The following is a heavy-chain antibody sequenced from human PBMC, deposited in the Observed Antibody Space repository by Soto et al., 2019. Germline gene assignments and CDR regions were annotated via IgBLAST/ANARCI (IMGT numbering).Heavy chain of an antibody. J-gene: IGHJ5*01. D-gene: IGHD7-27*01. Sequence: SATLSLTCTVSGGSISNPSYYWGRVRQPPGKGLEWIGDIFYTGRTYYSPSLKSRVTISVDTSKEQFSLNLTSVTAADTAVYFCARGRYCLTGRCFPNWFDSWGQGALVTVSS. CDR1: GGSISNPSYY. V-gene: IGHV4-39*01. CDR3: ARGRYCLTGRCFPNWFDS. CDR2: IFYTGRT.